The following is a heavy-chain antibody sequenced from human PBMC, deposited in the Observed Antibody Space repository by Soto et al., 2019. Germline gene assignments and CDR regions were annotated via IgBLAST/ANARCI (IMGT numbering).Heavy chain of an antibody. CDR1: GLTFSSYS. CDR2: ITPSGSSK. D-gene: IGHD3-3*01. Sequence: EVQLVESGGGLVQPGGSLRLSCAASGLTFSSYSMNWVRQPPGKGLEWVSYITPSGSSKYYADSVKGRFTISRDNAKNSLDLQMNSLRDEDTAVYYCARDTAVFGVKTGFGHWGQGTQVTVSS. J-gene: IGHJ5*02. CDR3: ARDTAVFGVKTGFGH. V-gene: IGHV3-48*02.